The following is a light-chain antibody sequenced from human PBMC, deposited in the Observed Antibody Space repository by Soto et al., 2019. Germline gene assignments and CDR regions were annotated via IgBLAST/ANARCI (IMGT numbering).Light chain of an antibody. CDR1: SSEVGGYNT. Sequence: QSVLTQAVSVYGSRGQSITISSTGTSSEVGGYNTVSWYQQYRGKATKLMIHDVNNRASGGSNRFSGSKSGNTASLTISGLLAEDEADYYCSSYTSSTSYVFGSVTKVTVL. CDR2: DVN. V-gene: IGLV2-14*01. CDR3: SSYTSSTSYV. J-gene: IGLJ1*01.